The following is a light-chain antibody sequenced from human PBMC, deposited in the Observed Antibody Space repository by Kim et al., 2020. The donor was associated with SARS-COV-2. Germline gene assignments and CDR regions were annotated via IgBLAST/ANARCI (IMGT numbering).Light chain of an antibody. CDR1: NVGSKA. Sequence: APGKTARIACGGSNVGSKAVHWYQQKPGQAPGLVIYYDSDRPSGIPERFSGSKSGNTATLTISRVEAGDEADYYCQVWDSSSDHWVFGGGTQLTVL. CDR3: QVWDSSSDHWV. CDR2: YDS. V-gene: IGLV3-21*04. J-gene: IGLJ3*02.